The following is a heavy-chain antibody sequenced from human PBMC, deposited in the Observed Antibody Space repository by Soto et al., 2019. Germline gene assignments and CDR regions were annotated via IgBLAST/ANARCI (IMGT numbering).Heavy chain of an antibody. D-gene: IGHD6-13*01. CDR1: GGSISSYY. Sequence: QVQLQESGPGLVKPSETLSLTCTVSGGSISSYYWSWIRQPPGKGLEWIGYIYYSGSTNYNPSLKSRVTISVDTSKNQFSLKLSSVTAADTAVYYCARGYPRLEVAAAGFDYWGQGTLVTVSS. CDR2: IYYSGST. V-gene: IGHV4-59*01. CDR3: ARGYPRLEVAAAGFDY. J-gene: IGHJ4*02.